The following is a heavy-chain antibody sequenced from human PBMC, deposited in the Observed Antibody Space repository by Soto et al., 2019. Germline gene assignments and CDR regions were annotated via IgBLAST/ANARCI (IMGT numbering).Heavy chain of an antibody. CDR2: ISPYNGNT. CDR1: GGTFSSYT. D-gene: IGHD3-3*01. V-gene: IGHV1-18*01. Sequence: EASVKVSCKASGGTFSSYTISWVRQAPGQGLEWMGRISPYNGNTNYAQKLQGRVTMTTDTSTSTAYMELRSLRSDDTAVYYCARDVATYYDFWSGSDLYYFDYWGQGTLVTVSS. J-gene: IGHJ4*02. CDR3: ARDVATYYDFWSGSDLYYFDY.